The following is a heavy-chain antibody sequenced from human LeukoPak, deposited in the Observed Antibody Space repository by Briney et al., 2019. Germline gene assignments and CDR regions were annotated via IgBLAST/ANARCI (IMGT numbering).Heavy chain of an antibody. Sequence: SGTLSLTCAVSGGSFSGFYWSWIRQRPGKGLEWVGEVDASGNVNYNPSLKSRVTMSVDTSNNQLSLKVTSVTAEDTAVYYCARGGGYMWNYDHWFDPWGQGTLVTVSS. CDR2: VDASGNV. V-gene: IGHV4-34*01. J-gene: IGHJ5*02. CDR1: GGSFSGFY. CDR3: ARGGGYMWNYDHWFDP. D-gene: IGHD1-7*01.